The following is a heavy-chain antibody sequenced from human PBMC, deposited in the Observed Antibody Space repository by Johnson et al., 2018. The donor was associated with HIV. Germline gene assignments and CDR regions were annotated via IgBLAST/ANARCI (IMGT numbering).Heavy chain of an antibody. D-gene: IGHD3-22*01. CDR2: ISWNSGNI. Sequence: VQLVESGGGLVQPGRSLRLSCAASGFTFDDYAMHWVRQAPGKGLEWVSGISWNSGNIGYADSVKGRFTISRDNAKNSLYLQMNSLRAEDTALYYCAKDTTFYYDTSGPSDAFDIWGQGTMVTVSS. J-gene: IGHJ3*02. V-gene: IGHV3-9*01. CDR1: GFTFDDYA. CDR3: AKDTTFYYDTSGPSDAFDI.